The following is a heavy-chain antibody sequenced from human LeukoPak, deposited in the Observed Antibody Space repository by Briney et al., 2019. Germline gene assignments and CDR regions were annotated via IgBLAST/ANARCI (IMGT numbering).Heavy chain of an antibody. V-gene: IGHV4-30-4*08. J-gene: IGHJ6*03. CDR2: IYYSGST. Sequence: SETLSLTCTVSGGSISSGDYYWSWIRQPPGKGLEWIVYIYYSGSTYYNPSLKSRVTISVDTSKNQFSLKLSSVTAADTAVYYCARAPITGTTNYYYYYYMDVWGKGTTVTVSS. D-gene: IGHD1-7*01. CDR3: ARAPITGTTNYYYYYYMDV. CDR1: GGSISSGDYY.